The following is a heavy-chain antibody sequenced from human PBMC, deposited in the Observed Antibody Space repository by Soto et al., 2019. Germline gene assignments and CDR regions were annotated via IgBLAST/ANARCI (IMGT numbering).Heavy chain of an antibody. V-gene: IGHV5-51*01. D-gene: IGHD6-6*01. CDR1: GYMFSDYW. J-gene: IGHJ6*02. CDR3: ARQESSSPRLPYYYSYGMDV. CDR2: IYRGDSDT. Sequence: PGESLKISCKGSGYMFSDYWIGWVRQMPGKGLEWMGIIYRGDSDTRYSPSLQGQVTLSAHRSTSTAYLQWSSLKASDSAMYYCARQESSSPRLPYYYSYGMDVWGQGTTVTVSS.